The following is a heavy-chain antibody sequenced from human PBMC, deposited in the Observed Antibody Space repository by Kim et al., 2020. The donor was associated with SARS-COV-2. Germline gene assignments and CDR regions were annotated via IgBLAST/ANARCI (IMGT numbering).Heavy chain of an antibody. CDR1: GGSISSYY. J-gene: IGHJ5*02. V-gene: IGHV4-59*13. CDR3: ARDGCGGGGDCYSGWFDP. Sequence: SETLSLTCTVSGGSISSYYWSWIRQPPGKGLEWIGYIYYSGSTNYNPSLKSRVTISVDTSKNQFSLKLSSVTAADTAVYYCARDGCGGGGDCYSGWFDPWGQGTLVTVSS. CDR2: IYYSGST. D-gene: IGHD2-21*02.